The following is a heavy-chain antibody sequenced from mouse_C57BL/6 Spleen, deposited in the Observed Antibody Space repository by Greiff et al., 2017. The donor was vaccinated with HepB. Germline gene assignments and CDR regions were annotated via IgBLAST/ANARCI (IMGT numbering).Heavy chain of an antibody. Sequence: EVKLEESGGDLVKPGGSLKLSCAASGFTFSSYGMSWVRQTPDKRLEWVATISSGGSYTYYPDSVKGRFTISRDNAKNTLYLQMSSLKSEDTAMYYCARLGGKDGYYVGAMDYWGQGTSVTVSS. CDR2: ISSGGSYT. V-gene: IGHV5-6*02. CDR3: ARLGGKDGYYVGAMDY. J-gene: IGHJ4*01. D-gene: IGHD2-3*01. CDR1: GFTFSSYG.